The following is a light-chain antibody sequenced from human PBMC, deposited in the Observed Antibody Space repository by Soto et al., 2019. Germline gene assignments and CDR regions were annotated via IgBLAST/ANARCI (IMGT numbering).Light chain of an antibody. CDR3: SSHTSTGTSGVV. CDR1: SSDVGGYNY. Sequence: QSALTQPASVSGSPGQSITISCTGTSSDVGGYNYVSWYQQHPGKAPKLMIYDVTNRPSGVSNRFSGSKSGNTASLTISGLQTEDEADYYCSSHTSTGTSGVVFGGGTKVTVL. V-gene: IGLV2-14*03. CDR2: DVT. J-gene: IGLJ2*01.